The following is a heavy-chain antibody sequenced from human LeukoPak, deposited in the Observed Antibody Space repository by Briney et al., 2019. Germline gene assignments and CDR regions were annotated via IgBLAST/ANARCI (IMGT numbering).Heavy chain of an antibody. Sequence: SETLSLTCTVSGGSISSYYWSWIRQPAGKGLEWIGRIYTSGSTNYNPSLKSRVTMSVDTSKNQFSLKLSSVTAADTAVYYCAGTDNYYYYYYYMDVWGKGTTVTVSS. CDR2: IYTSGST. J-gene: IGHJ6*03. D-gene: IGHD5-24*01. V-gene: IGHV4-4*07. CDR3: AGTDNYYYYYYYMDV. CDR1: GGSISSYY.